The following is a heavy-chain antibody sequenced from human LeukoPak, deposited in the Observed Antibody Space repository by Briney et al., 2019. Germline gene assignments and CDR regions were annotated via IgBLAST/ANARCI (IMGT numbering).Heavy chain of an antibody. CDR3: ARDMRLRLGEFSHRDY. D-gene: IGHD3-16*02. V-gene: IGHV3-33*01. Sequence: ERSLRLSCAASGFTFSRYGMHWVRQAPGKGLDWVGLISFDGSNKYYADSVKGRFTASRDNSKNKLYLQMNSLRAEDTAVYYCARDMRLRLGEFSHRDYWGQGTLVAVSS. CDR2: ISFDGSNK. CDR1: GFTFSRYG. J-gene: IGHJ4*02.